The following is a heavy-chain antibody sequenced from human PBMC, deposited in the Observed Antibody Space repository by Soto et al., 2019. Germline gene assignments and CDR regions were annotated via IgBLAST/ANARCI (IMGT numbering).Heavy chain of an antibody. J-gene: IGHJ6*02. V-gene: IGHV3-7*03. Sequence: GASVKVSCEVSGFTLSMYSMTWVRQAPGKGLEWVAKIPQEGSDGHYVDSVKGRFTISRDNAKNSVYLQMNSLRAEDTAVYYCARDQSILPAHDFFYGSDVWGQGAKVTVSS. CDR1: GFTLSMYS. CDR2: IPQEGSDG. D-gene: IGHD2-21*02. CDR3: ARDQSILPAHDFFYGSDV.